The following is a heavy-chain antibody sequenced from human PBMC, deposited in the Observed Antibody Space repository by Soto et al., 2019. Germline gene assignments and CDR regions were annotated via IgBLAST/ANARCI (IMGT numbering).Heavy chain of an antibody. CDR1: GGSVGSGRHY. CDR2: IHDSGST. CDR3: ARDGVRGYHGDDAFDI. D-gene: IGHD4-17*01. Sequence: SETLSLTCTVSGGSVGSGRHYWSWIRQPPGKGLEWIGYIHDSGSTNYVSSLKSRVTISADPSRNQFFLKVYSVTAADTAVYYCARDGVRGYHGDDAFDIWGQGTMVTVSS. V-gene: IGHV4-61*01. J-gene: IGHJ3*02.